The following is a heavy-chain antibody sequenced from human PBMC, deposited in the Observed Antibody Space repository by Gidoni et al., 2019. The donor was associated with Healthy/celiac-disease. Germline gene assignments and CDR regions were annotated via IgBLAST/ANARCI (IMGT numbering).Heavy chain of an antibody. D-gene: IGHD4-17*01. Sequence: QVQLQQWGAGLLKPSETLSLTCAVYGGSFSGYYWSWIRQPPGKGLEWIGEINHSGSTNYNPSLKSRVTISGDTSKNQFSLKLSSVTAADTAVYYCARVGPIYGRYNWFDPWGQGTLVTVSS. J-gene: IGHJ5*02. CDR2: INHSGST. V-gene: IGHV4-34*01. CDR3: ARVGPIYGRYNWFDP. CDR1: GGSFSGYY.